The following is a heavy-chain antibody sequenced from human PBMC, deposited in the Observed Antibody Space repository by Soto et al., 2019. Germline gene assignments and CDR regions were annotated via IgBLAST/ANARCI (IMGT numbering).Heavy chain of an antibody. CDR3: AKDRSQGYFDAFDD. CDR1: GFTFSNYA. Sequence: QVQLVESGGGVVQPGGSLRLSCAASGFTFSNYAMHWVRQAPGKGLEWVAVISYGGSDKYYGDAVQGRFSISRDNSKNTLYLQMDSLRAEDTAVYNCAKDRSQGYFDAFDDCGQGTMVTVSS. J-gene: IGHJ3*01. D-gene: IGHD1-26*01. CDR2: ISYGGSDK. V-gene: IGHV3-30*18.